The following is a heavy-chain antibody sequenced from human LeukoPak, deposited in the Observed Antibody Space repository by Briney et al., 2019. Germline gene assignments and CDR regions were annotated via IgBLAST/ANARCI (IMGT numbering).Heavy chain of an antibody. J-gene: IGHJ4*02. CDR2: IYYSGST. Sequence: SETLSLTCTVSDGPISSSSYYWGWIRQPPGKGLEWIGSIYYSGSTYYNPSLKSRVTISVDTSKNQFSLKLSSVTAADTAVYYCARLHPYYFDYWGQGTLVTVSS. CDR1: DGPISSSSYY. CDR3: ARLHPYYFDY. V-gene: IGHV4-39*01.